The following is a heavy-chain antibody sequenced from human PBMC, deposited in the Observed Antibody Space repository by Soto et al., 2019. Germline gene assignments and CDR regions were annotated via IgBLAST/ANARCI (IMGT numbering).Heavy chain of an antibody. J-gene: IGHJ4*02. V-gene: IGHV3-21*01. D-gene: IGHD2-8*02. Sequence: PGGSLRLSCVVSGFRFSAYNMNWVRQPPGKGLEWVSFTRSSNHYINHADSVKGRITVSRDIAKDSLYLQMNSLKAEGAALCYRARHYYKYWAFVSPEYRGQGTLVTVSS. CDR2: TRSSNHYI. CDR1: GFRFSAYN. CDR3: ARHYYKYWAFVSPEY.